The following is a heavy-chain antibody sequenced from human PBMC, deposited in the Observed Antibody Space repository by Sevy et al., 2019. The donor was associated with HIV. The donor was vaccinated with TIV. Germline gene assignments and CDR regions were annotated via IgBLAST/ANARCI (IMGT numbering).Heavy chain of an antibody. D-gene: IGHD2-8*02. Sequence: GGSLRLSCAASGFTFSNAWMSWVHQAPGKGLEWVGRIKSKTDGGTTDYVAPVKGRFTISRDDSKNTLFLQMNSLKTEDTAVYYCSTDPIIVLLVTDGMDVWGQGTTVTVSS. CDR3: STDPIIVLLVTDGMDV. V-gene: IGHV3-15*01. CDR2: IKSKTDGGTT. CDR1: GFTFSNAW. J-gene: IGHJ6*02.